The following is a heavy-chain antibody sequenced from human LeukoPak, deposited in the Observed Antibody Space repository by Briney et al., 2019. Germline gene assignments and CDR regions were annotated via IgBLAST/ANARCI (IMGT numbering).Heavy chain of an antibody. J-gene: IGHJ6*02. CDR3: ARSLKVVPAAEVNYYYYYGMDV. V-gene: IGHV4-31*03. CDR1: GGSISSGGYY. D-gene: IGHD2-2*01. CDR2: IYYSGST. Sequence: KPSETLSLTCTVSGGSISSGGYYWSWIRQHPGKGLEWIGYIYYSGSTYYNPSLKSRVTISVDTSKNQFSPKLSSVTAADTAVYYCARSLKVVPAAEVNYYYYYGMDVWGQGTTVTVSS.